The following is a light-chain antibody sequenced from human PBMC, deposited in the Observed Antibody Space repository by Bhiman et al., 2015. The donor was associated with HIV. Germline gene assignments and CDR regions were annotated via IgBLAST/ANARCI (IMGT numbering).Light chain of an antibody. CDR3: SSYTSSNTYV. CDR1: SSNIGSNT. Sequence: QSVLTQPPSASGTPGQRVPISCSGSSSNIGSNTVNWYQQFPGATPKLLIYSSNQRPSGVPDRFSGSKSGTSASLAISGLQSEDEADYYCSSYTSSNTYVFGTGTKVTVL. V-gene: IGLV1-44*01. J-gene: IGLJ1*01. CDR2: SSN.